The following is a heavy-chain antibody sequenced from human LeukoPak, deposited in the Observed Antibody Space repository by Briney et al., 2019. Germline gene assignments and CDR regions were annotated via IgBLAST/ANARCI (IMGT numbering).Heavy chain of an antibody. J-gene: IGHJ1*01. D-gene: IGHD4-17*01. Sequence: ASVKVSCKASGGTFSSYAISWVRQAPGQGLEWMGWINPNSGGTNYAQKFQGRVTMTRDTSISTAYMELSRLRSDDTAVYYCARVWNDYGDYGAEYFQHWGQGTLVTVSS. CDR2: INPNSGGT. CDR1: GGTFSSYA. V-gene: IGHV1-2*02. CDR3: ARVWNDYGDYGAEYFQH.